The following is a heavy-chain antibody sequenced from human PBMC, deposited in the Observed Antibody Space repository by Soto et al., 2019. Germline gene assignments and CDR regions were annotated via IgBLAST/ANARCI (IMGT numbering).Heavy chain of an antibody. CDR2: IWYDGSNK. Sequence: PGGSLRLSCAASGFTFSSYGMHWVRQAPGKGLEWVAVIWYDGSNKYYADSVKGRFTISRDNSKNTLYLQMNSLRAEDTAVYYCARDGVEMATITPKYYYYYGMDVWGQGTTVTV. CDR1: GFTFSSYG. D-gene: IGHD5-12*01. CDR3: ARDGVEMATITPKYYYYYGMDV. V-gene: IGHV3-33*01. J-gene: IGHJ6*02.